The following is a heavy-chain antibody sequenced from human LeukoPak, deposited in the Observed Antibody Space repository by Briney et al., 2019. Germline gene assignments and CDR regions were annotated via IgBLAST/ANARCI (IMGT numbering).Heavy chain of an antibody. CDR3: ARYNWNLDYYYYGMDV. Sequence: SGGSLRLSCAASGFTFSSYAMSWVRQAPGKGLEWVSAISGSGGSTYYADSVKGRFTISRDNSKNTLYLQMNSLRAEDTAVYYCARYNWNLDYYYYGMDVWGQGTTVTVSS. V-gene: IGHV3-23*01. CDR2: ISGSGGST. CDR1: GFTFSSYA. J-gene: IGHJ6*02. D-gene: IGHD1-7*01.